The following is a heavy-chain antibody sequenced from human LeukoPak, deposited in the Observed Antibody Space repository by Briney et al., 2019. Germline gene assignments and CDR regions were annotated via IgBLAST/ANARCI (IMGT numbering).Heavy chain of an antibody. V-gene: IGHV4-4*07. CDR2: IYNSGST. CDR3: ARVIAAWEAFDI. Sequence: SETLSLTCIVSGGSISSYYWSWIRQSAGKGLEWIGRIYNSGSTSYNPSLKSRVTMSLDTSKNQLSLKLSSVTTADTAVYYCARVIAAWEAFDIWGQGTMVTVSS. J-gene: IGHJ3*02. D-gene: IGHD6-6*01. CDR1: GGSISSYY.